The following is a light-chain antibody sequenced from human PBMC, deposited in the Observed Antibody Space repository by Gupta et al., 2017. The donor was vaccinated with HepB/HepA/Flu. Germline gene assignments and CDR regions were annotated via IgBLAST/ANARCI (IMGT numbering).Light chain of an antibody. CDR1: QGVNSN. CDR2: GAS. Sequence: EIVMTQSPVTLSVSPGERATLSCRASQGVNSNLAWYQQKPGQAPRLLIYGASTRATGIPARFSGSGSGTDFTLTISSRQSEDFAVYYCQQYNNWPPVTFGGGTKVEIK. J-gene: IGKJ4*01. V-gene: IGKV3-15*01. CDR3: QQYNNWPPVT.